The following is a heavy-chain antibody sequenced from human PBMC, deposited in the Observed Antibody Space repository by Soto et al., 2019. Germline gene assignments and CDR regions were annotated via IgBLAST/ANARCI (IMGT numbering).Heavy chain of an antibody. CDR2: IKPDGSYT. V-gene: IGHV3-74*01. CDR1: GFTFSSYW. Sequence: EVQLVESGGGLVQPGGSLRLSCAASGFTFSSYWMHWVRQAPGKGLVWVSRIKPDGSYTTYADSVKGRFTISRDNAKNTLYLPLNSLRVEDTAVYYCARGWGTGTADYWGQGTLVTVSS. J-gene: IGHJ4*02. D-gene: IGHD1-1*01. CDR3: ARGWGTGTADY.